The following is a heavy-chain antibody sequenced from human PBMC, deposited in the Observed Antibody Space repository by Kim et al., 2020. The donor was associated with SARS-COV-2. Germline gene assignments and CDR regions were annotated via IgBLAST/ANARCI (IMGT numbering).Heavy chain of an antibody. CDR2: IKQDGSHK. V-gene: IGHV3-7*05. CDR3: ARDSGSYYFDS. CDR1: KFTFSSYW. D-gene: IGHD5-12*01. J-gene: IGHJ4*01. Sequence: GGSLRLSCEGSKFTFSSYWMGWVRQAPGKGLEWVANIKQDGSHKHYMDSVRGRFTISRDNTKNSLYLQMNSLRAEDTAIYYCARDSGSYYFDSWGQGTLVTVSS.